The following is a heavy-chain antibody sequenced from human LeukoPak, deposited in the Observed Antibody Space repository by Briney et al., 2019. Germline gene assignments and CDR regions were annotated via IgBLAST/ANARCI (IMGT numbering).Heavy chain of an antibody. V-gene: IGHV4-30-4*01. Sequence: PSQTLSLTCTVSGGSISSGDYYWSWIRQPPGKGLEWIGYIYYSGSTYYNPSLKSRVTISVDRSKNQFSLKLSSVTAADTAVYYCARAVSSSSEFWYYFDYWGQGTLVTVSS. J-gene: IGHJ4*02. D-gene: IGHD6-6*01. CDR1: GGSISSGDYY. CDR2: IYYSGST. CDR3: ARAVSSSSEFWYYFDY.